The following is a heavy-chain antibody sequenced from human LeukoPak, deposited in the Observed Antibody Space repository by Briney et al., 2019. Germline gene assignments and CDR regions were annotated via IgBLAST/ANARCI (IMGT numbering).Heavy chain of an antibody. CDR2: IIPIFGTA. V-gene: IGHV1-69*01. D-gene: IGHD6-13*01. CDR1: GGTFSSYA. J-gene: IGHJ3*02. Sequence: SVKVSCKASGGTFSSYAISWVRQAPGQGLEWMGGIIPIFGTANYAQKFQGRVTITADESTSTAYMELSSLRSEDTAVYYCARLEAAAGFAFDIWGQGTMVTVSS. CDR3: ARLEAAAGFAFDI.